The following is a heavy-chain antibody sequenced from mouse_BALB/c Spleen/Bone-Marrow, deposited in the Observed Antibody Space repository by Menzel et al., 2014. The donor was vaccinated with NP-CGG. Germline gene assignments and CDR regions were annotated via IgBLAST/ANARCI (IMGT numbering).Heavy chain of an antibody. V-gene: IGHV4-1*02. J-gene: IGHJ3*01. CDR3: ARLHYYGYGAY. CDR1: GFDFSTFW. CDR2: INPDRRTI. D-gene: IGHD1-2*01. Sequence: EVQLVESGGGLVQPGGSLKLSCAASGFDFSTFWMSWVRQAPGKGLEWIGEINPDRRTINYSPSLKDKFVISRDNAKNTLYLLMSKVRSEDTALYYCARLHYYGYGAYWGQGTLVTVSA.